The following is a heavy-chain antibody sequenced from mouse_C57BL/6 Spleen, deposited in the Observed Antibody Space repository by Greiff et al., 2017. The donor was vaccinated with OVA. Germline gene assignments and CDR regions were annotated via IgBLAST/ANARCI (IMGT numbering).Heavy chain of an antibody. CDR3: ARSRGNPFAD. CDR2: IDPSDSYT. CDR1: GYTFTSYW. V-gene: IGHV1-59*01. J-gene: IGHJ3*01. Sequence: QVQLQQPGAELVRPGTSVKLSCKASGYTFTSYWMHWVKQRPGQGLEWIGVIDPSDSYTNYNQKFKGKATLTVDTSSSTAYMQLSSLTSEDSAVYYCARSRGNPFADGGQGALVTVSA.